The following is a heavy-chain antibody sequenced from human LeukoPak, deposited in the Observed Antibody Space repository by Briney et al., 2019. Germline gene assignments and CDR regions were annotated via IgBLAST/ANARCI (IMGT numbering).Heavy chain of an antibody. J-gene: IGHJ3*02. V-gene: IGHV3-23*01. CDR1: GFTFSSYV. CDR3: ALGLRYCSSTSCYPYAFDI. CDR2: IGGSGGST. D-gene: IGHD2-2*01. Sequence: GGSLRLSCVASGFTFSSYVMSWVRQAPGKGLEWVSGIGGSGGSTYYADSVKGRFTISRDNSRNTLYVQMNSLRAADTAVYYCALGLRYCSSTSCYPYAFDIWGQGTMVTVSS.